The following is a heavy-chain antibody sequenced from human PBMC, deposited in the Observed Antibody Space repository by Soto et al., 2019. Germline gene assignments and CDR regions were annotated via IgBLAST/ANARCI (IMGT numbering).Heavy chain of an antibody. V-gene: IGHV5-51*01. D-gene: IGHD5-18*01. CDR1: GYSFTSYW. J-gene: IGHJ3*02. Sequence: GESLKISCKGSGYSFTSYWIGWVRQMPGKGLEWMGIIYPGDSDTSYSPSFQGQVTISADKSISTAYLQWSSLKASDTAVYYCARHWGGYSYGYDAFDIWGQGTMVTVSS. CDR3: ARHWGGYSYGYDAFDI. CDR2: IYPGDSDT.